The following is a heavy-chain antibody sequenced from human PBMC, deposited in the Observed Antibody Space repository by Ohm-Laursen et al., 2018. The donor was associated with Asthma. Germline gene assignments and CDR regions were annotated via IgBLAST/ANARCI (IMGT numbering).Heavy chain of an antibody. V-gene: IGHV4-39*01. CDR1: GDPISDTYT. J-gene: IGHJ4*02. Sequence: GTLSLTCTVSGDPISDTYTWGWVRQPPGKGLEYIGTISYSGTPYDNPSLRSRVTISVDTSKNQFSLKVSSVTAADTAVYYCLRSRTRGAFDYWGQGRLSPSPQ. CDR3: LRSRTRGAFDY. D-gene: IGHD1-1*01. CDR2: ISYSGTP.